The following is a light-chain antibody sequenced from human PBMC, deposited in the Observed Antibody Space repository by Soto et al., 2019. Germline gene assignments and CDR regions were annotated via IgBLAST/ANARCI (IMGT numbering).Light chain of an antibody. CDR1: QSVSRN. V-gene: IGKV3D-15*01. Sequence: EILMTQSPATLSVAPGERATLSCRASQSVSRNLAWYQQKPGQAPRLLIYGASSRATGIPDRFSGSGSGTDFTLTISSLQNDDFATYYCQQYNSYWGTFGQGTKVDIK. J-gene: IGKJ1*01. CDR3: QQYNSYWGT. CDR2: GAS.